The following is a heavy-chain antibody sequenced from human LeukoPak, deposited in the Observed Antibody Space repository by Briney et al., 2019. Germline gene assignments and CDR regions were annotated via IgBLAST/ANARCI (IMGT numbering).Heavy chain of an antibody. CDR3: GRDFLGESGAGGP. D-gene: IGHD3-10*01. CDR2: ISPRSEST. CDR1: GFTFSSYT. J-gene: IGHJ5*02. V-gene: IGHV3-21*01. Sequence: GGSLRLSCAASGFTFSSYTMNWVRQAPGRGLEWVSSISPRSESTWNADSVKGRFTISRDNARNAVYLQMSSLGADDTAVYYCGRDFLGESGAGGPWGQGFLVTVSS.